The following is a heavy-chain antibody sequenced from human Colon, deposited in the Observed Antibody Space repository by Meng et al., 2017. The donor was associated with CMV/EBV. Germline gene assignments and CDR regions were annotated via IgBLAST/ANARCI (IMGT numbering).Heavy chain of an antibody. J-gene: IGHJ4*02. Sequence: IFSTCGMHWVRQAPGKGLEWLAFISYDGSRQYYADSLKGRFIISRDDSKDTLYLQMNSLRADDTAVYYCAKLRHSYDSSGFTVDYWGRGTLVTVSS. V-gene: IGHV3-30*18. CDR1: IFSTCG. CDR3: AKLRHSYDSSGFTVDY. CDR2: ISYDGSRQ. D-gene: IGHD3-22*01.